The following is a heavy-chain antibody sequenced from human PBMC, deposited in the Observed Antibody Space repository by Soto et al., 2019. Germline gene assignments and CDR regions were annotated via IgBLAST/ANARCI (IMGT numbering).Heavy chain of an antibody. CDR3: AREYSTGWST. V-gene: IGHV6-1*01. D-gene: IGHD6-19*01. J-gene: IGHJ4*02. Sequence: SQTLSLTCAISGDSVSNNSAAWNWIRQSPSRGLEWLGRTYYRSKWYNEYALSVKSRITINPDTSKNQFSLQLSSVTPDDTAVYYCAREYSTGWSTWGQGTLVTVSS. CDR2: TYYRSKWYN. CDR1: GDSVSNNSAA.